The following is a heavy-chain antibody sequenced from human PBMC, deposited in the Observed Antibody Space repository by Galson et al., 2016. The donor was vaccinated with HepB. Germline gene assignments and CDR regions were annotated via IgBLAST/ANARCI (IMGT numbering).Heavy chain of an antibody. CDR3: ARGVAPWALGSLGFHMDV. Sequence: SLRLSCAASGFTFSNSGMHWVRQAPGKGLEWVAVARYDGGNEYHEDSVKGRFTISRDNSKNTLYLQMNSLRAEDTAVYYCARGVAPWALGSLGFHMDVWGQGTTVTVSS. CDR1: GFTFSNSG. CDR2: ARYDGGNE. J-gene: IGHJ6*02. V-gene: IGHV3-33*01. D-gene: IGHD1-26*01.